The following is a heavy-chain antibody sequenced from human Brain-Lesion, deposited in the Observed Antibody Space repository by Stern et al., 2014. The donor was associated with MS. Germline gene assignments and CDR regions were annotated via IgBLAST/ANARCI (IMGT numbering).Heavy chain of an antibody. CDR2: IYYRGST. Sequence: VQLVESGPGLVKPSETLSLTCTVSGGSISSNSYYWGWIRQPPGKGLEWIGGIYYRGSTYYNPSLKSRVTLSKGTSKNQFSTKLTSVTAADTAVYFCAKVWLGELPENPFDYWGQGTLVTVSS. D-gene: IGHD3-10*01. CDR3: AKVWLGELPENPFDY. J-gene: IGHJ4*02. V-gene: IGHV4-39*01. CDR1: GGSISSNSYY.